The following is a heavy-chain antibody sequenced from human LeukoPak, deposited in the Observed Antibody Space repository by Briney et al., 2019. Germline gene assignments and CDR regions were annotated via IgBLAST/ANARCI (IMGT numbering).Heavy chain of an antibody. CDR1: GGSISSYY. V-gene: IGHV4-59*01. D-gene: IGHD3-10*01. CDR3: ARGSTRGRTFDY. Sequence: SETLSLTCTVSGGSISSYYWSWIRLPPGKGLEWIGYIYYSGSTNYNPSLKSRVTISVDTSKNQFSLKLSSVTAADTAVYYCARGSTRGRTFDYWGQGTLVTVSS. J-gene: IGHJ4*02. CDR2: IYYSGST.